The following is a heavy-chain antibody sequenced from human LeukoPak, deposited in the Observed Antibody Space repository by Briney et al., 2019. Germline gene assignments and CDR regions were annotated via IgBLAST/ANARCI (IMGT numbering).Heavy chain of an antibody. CDR2: IKQDGSEK. V-gene: IGHV3-7*03. Sequence: GGSLRLSCAASGFTFSSYWMSWVRQAPGKGLEWVANIKQDGSEKYYVDSVKGRFTISRDNAKNSLYLQMNSLRAEDTAVYYCAKLGYDFWSGYYTFDYWGQGTLVTVSS. CDR1: GFTFSSYW. CDR3: AKLGYDFWSGYYTFDY. D-gene: IGHD3-3*01. J-gene: IGHJ4*02.